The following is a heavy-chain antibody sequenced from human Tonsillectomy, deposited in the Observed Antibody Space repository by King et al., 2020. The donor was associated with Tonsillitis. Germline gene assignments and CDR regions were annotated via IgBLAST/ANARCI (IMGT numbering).Heavy chain of an antibody. V-gene: IGHV3-73*01. CDR1: GFTFSGSA. CDR2: IRSKANSYAT. J-gene: IGHJ4*02. Sequence: QLVQSGGGLVQPGGSLKLSCAASGFTFSGSAMHWVRQASGKGLEWVGRIRSKANSYATAYAASVKGRFTISRDDSKNTAYLQMNSLKTEDTAVYYCTKRSSEFDYWGQGTLVTVSS. CDR3: TKRSSEFDY. D-gene: IGHD3-22*01.